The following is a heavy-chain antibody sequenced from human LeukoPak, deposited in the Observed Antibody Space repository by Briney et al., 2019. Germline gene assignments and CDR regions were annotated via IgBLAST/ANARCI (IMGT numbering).Heavy chain of an antibody. D-gene: IGHD6-19*01. Sequence: GGSLRLSCAASGFSFSTYWMSWVRQAQGKGLEWVANIKQDGSEKYYVDSVKGRFTISRDNAKNSLYLQMNSLRVEDTAVYYCARAWSYSTGWYNYWGQGTLVTVSS. CDR2: IKQDGSEK. CDR3: ARAWSYSTGWYNY. CDR1: GFSFSTYW. J-gene: IGHJ4*02. V-gene: IGHV3-7*04.